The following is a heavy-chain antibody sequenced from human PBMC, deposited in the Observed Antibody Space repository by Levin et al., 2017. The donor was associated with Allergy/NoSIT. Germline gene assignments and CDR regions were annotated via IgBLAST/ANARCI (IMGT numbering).Heavy chain of an antibody. J-gene: IGHJ5*02. D-gene: IGHD6-19*01. CDR1: GFTFSSYA. V-gene: IGHV3-23*01. CDR3: AKDRLEMQWLDANWFDP. Sequence: GGSLRLSCAASGFTFSSYAMSWVRQAPGKGLEWVSAISGSGGSTYYADSVKGRFTISRDNSKNTLYLQMNSLRAEDTAVYYCAKDRLEMQWLDANWFDPWGQGTLVTVSS. CDR2: ISGSGGST.